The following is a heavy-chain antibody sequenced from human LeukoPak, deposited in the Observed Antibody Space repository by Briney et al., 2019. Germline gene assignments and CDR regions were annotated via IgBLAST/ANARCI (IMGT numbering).Heavy chain of an antibody. D-gene: IGHD3-10*01. CDR2: INWNSAST. J-gene: IGHJ3*02. CDR1: GFTFEDYA. CDR3: ATPYGSGSYYHPDAFDI. Sequence: PGGSLRLSCAASGFTFEDYAMHWVRQAPGKCLEWVSGINWNSASTGYADSVKGRFTISRDNVMNSLYLQMNSLRPEDTALYYCATPYGSGSYYHPDAFDIWGQGTMVTVSS. V-gene: IGHV3-9*01.